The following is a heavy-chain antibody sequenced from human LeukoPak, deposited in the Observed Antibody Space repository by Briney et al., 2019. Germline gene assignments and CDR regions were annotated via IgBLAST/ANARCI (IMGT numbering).Heavy chain of an antibody. Sequence: SETLSLTCTVSNYSIISDYYWGWIRQAPGKGLEWIGTINHSGSTSYNPSLNSRVTISVDTSKNQFTLKLTSVSAADTAVYFCAMRFSHGPFDYWGQGTLVAVSS. CDR1: NYSIISDYY. V-gene: IGHV4-38-2*02. CDR3: AMRFSHGPFDY. D-gene: IGHD3-3*01. J-gene: IGHJ4*02. CDR2: INHSGST.